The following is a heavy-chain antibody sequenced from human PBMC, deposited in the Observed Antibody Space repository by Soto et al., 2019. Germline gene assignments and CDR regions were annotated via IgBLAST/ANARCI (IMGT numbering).Heavy chain of an antibody. CDR2: IYHSGST. CDR1: GGSISSGGYS. D-gene: IGHD6-13*01. V-gene: IGHV4-30-2*01. Sequence: SETLSLTCAVSGGSISSGGYSWSWIRQPPGKGLEWIGYIYHSGSTYYNPSLKSRVTISVDRSKNQFSLKLSSVTAADTAVYYCARSGQQLVVFDYWGQGTLVTVSS. CDR3: ARSGQQLVVFDY. J-gene: IGHJ4*02.